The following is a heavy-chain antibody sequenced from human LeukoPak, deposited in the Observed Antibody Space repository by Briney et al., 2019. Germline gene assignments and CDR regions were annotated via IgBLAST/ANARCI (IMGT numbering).Heavy chain of an antibody. V-gene: IGHV3-43*02. CDR1: GFTFGDYA. Sequence: GGSLRLSCAASGFTFGDYAMHWVRHAPGKGLEWVSLIVGEGGRTYYADSVQGRFTISRDNSKNSLSLQMNSLRTEDSALYYCAKDIQRYFDSIHSWGQGTLVTVSS. D-gene: IGHD3-9*01. J-gene: IGHJ4*02. CDR2: IVGEGGRT. CDR3: AKDIQRYFDSIHS.